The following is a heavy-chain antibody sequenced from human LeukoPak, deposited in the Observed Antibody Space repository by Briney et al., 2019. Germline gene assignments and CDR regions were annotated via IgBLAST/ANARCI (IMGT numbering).Heavy chain of an antibody. Sequence: QAGGSLRLSCAASGFTVSSNYMSWVRQAPGKGLEWVSSISGSSTYIYYADSVKGRFTISRDNAKNSLYLQMNSLRAEDTAVYYCARCSSGSQFDYWGQGTLVTVSS. CDR3: ARCSSGSQFDY. V-gene: IGHV3-21*01. D-gene: IGHD6-19*01. CDR1: GFTVSSNY. J-gene: IGHJ4*02. CDR2: ISGSSTYI.